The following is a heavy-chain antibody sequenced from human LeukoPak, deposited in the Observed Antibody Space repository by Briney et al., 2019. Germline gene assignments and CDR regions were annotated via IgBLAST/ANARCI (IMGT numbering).Heavy chain of an antibody. V-gene: IGHV3-74*01. CDR3: ARDLFQLDCSSTSCYGDAVDY. CDR1: GFTSRSYW. CDR2: INSDVSRT. J-gene: IGHJ4*02. Sequence: GGSLRLSCAAPGFTSRSYWTHWVRHAPGKGLVWVSRINSDVSRTSYADSVKGPFTISRDNAKNPLYLQMNSLRAEDTAVYYCARDLFQLDCSSTSCYGDAVDYWGQGTLVTVSS. D-gene: IGHD2-2*01.